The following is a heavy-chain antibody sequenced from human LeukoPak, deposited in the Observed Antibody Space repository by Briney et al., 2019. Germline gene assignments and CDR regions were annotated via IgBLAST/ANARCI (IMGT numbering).Heavy chain of an antibody. Sequence: SETLSLTCTVSGDSMTGYYWSWIRQSPGKGLDWIGYIFYSGGTKYNRSLKSRVSVSVDTSKKQFSLRLRSVNVADTAVYYCARHASAGTYRNFFDVWGPGALVTVSS. V-gene: IGHV4-59*08. CDR1: GDSMTGYY. J-gene: IGHJ5*02. CDR3: ARHASAGTYRNFFDV. CDR2: IFYSGGT. D-gene: IGHD3-16*02.